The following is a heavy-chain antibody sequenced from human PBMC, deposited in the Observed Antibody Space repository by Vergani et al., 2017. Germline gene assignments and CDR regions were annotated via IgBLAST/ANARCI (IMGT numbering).Heavy chain of an antibody. D-gene: IGHD5-12*01. V-gene: IGHV3-53*04. CDR2: IYSGGST. CDR1: GFTVSSNY. J-gene: IGHJ6*02. Sequence: EVQLVESGGGLVQPGGSLRLSCAASGFTVSSNYMSWVRQAPGKGLEWVSVIYSGGSTYYADSVKGRLTISRHNSKNTLYLQMNSLIAEDTAVYYCARDRVDIVATTTYYYYYYGMDVWGQGTTVTVSS. CDR3: ARDRVDIVATTTYYYYYYGMDV.